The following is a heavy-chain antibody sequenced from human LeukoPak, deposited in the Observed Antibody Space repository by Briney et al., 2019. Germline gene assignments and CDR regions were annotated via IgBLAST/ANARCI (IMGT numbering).Heavy chain of an antibody. J-gene: IGHJ4*02. V-gene: IGHV4-61*02. CDR1: GGSISSGSYY. Sequence: SQTLPLTCTASGGSISSGSYYWSWIRQPAGKGLEWIGRIYTSGSTNYNPSLKSRVTISVDTSKNQFSLKLSSVTAADTAVYYCARGTYEWSGTKYYFDYWGQGTLVTVSS. CDR2: IYTSGST. D-gene: IGHD3-3*01. CDR3: ARGTYEWSGTKYYFDY.